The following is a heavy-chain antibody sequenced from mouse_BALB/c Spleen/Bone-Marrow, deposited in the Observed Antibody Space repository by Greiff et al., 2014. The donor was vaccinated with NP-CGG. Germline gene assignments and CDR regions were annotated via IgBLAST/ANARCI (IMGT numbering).Heavy chain of an antibody. D-gene: IGHD1-1*01. V-gene: IGHV1-4*01. CDR3: AISGNYYGSSWFAY. J-gene: IGHJ3*01. CDR2: INPSSGYT. CDR1: GYTFTSYT. Sequence: QVHVKQSGAELARPGASVKMSCKASGYTFTSYTMHWVKQRPGQGLEWIGYINPSSGYTNYNQKFKDKATLTADKSSSTAYMQLSSLTSEDSAVYYCAISGNYYGSSWFAYWGQGTLVTVSA.